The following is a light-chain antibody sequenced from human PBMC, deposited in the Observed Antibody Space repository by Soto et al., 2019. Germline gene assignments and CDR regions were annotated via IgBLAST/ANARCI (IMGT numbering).Light chain of an antibody. Sequence: QSVLTQPRSVSGAPGQRVTISCTGSSSNIGAGHYVHWYQQLPGTVPKLLIFGNRDRPSGVPDRFSGSKSGTSASLAIAGLQAEDEADYYCQSFDTSLSASVFGGGTKLTV. V-gene: IGLV1-40*01. CDR2: GNR. CDR1: SSNIGAGHY. J-gene: IGLJ2*01. CDR3: QSFDTSLSASV.